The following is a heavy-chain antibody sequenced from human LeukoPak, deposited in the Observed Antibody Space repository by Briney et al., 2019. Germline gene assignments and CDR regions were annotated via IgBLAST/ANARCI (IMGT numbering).Heavy chain of an antibody. V-gene: IGHV3-48*04. D-gene: IGHD2-2*01. CDR3: TELDCSSTSCHDY. J-gene: IGHJ4*02. CDR1: GFTFSNYN. Sequence: PGGSLRLSCAASGFTFSNYNMYWVRQAPGKGLEWVSYISSSSSTIYYADSVKGRFTISRDNAKNSLYLQMNSLRAEDTAVYYCTELDCSSTSCHDYWGQGTLVTVSS. CDR2: ISSSSSTI.